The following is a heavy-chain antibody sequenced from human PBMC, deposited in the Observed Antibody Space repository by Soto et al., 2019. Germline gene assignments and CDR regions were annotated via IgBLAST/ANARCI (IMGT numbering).Heavy chain of an antibody. J-gene: IGHJ4*02. Sequence: QAGGSLRLSCAASGFTFSGSAMHWVRQASGKGLEWVGRIRSKANSYATAYAASVKGRFTISRDDSKNTAYLQMNSLKTEDTAVYYCTFLPATAFYWGQGTLVTVSS. CDR1: GFTFSGSA. CDR3: TFLPATAFY. V-gene: IGHV3-73*01. D-gene: IGHD2-2*01. CDR2: IRSKANSYAT.